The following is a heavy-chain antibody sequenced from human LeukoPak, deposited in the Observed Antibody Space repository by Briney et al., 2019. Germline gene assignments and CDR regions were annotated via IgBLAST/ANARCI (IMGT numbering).Heavy chain of an antibody. D-gene: IGHD6-13*01. CDR3: ARDVTAAFDY. Sequence: SETLSLTCTVSGYSISSGYYWGWIRQPPGKGLEWIGNIYHSGSTNYNSSLKSRVTISVDTSKNQFSLKLSSVTAMDTAVYYCARDVTAAFDYWGQGTLVTVSS. V-gene: IGHV4-38-2*02. J-gene: IGHJ4*02. CDR2: IYHSGST. CDR1: GYSISSGYY.